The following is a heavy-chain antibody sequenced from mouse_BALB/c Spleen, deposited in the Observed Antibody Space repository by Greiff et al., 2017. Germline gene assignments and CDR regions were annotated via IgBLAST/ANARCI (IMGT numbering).Heavy chain of an antibody. CDR1: GFTFSSYG. D-gene: IGHD2-14*01. J-gene: IGHJ3*01. Sequence: EVMLVESGGDLVKPGGSLKLSCAASGFTFSSYGMSWVRQTPDKRLEWVATISSGGSYTYYPDSVKGRFTISRDNAKNTLYLQMSSLKSEDTAMYYCARRGYVEAWFAYWGQGTLVTVSA. CDR2: ISSGGSYT. CDR3: ARRGYVEAWFAY. V-gene: IGHV5-6*02.